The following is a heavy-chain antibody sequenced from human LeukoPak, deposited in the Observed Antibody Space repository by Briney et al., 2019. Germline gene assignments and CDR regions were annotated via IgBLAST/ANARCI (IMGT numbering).Heavy chain of an antibody. CDR3: ARGTMFPYYFDY. CDR2: ISSSSYI. Sequence: PGGSLRLSCAASGFKFSSYSMKWVRQAPGKWLEWVSFISSSSYIYYADSLKGRFTISRDNAKNSLYLQMNSLRAEDTAVYYCARGTMFPYYFDYWGQGTLVTVSS. V-gene: IGHV3-21*01. CDR1: GFKFSSYS. D-gene: IGHD3-10*02. J-gene: IGHJ4*02.